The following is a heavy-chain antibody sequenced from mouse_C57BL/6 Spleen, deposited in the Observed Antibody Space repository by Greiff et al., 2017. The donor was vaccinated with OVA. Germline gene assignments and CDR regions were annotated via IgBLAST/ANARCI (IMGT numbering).Heavy chain of an antibody. V-gene: IGHV1-52*01. CDR2: IDPSDSET. D-gene: IGHD2-14*01. J-gene: IGHJ2*01. Sequence: QVQLQQPGAELVRPGSSVKLSCKASGYTFTSYWMHWVKQRPIQGLEWIGNIDPSDSETHYNQKFKDKATLTVDKSSSTAYMQLSSLTSEDSAVYYCARWGYPYYLDYWGQGTTLTVSS. CDR3: ARWGYPYYLDY. CDR1: GYTFTSYW.